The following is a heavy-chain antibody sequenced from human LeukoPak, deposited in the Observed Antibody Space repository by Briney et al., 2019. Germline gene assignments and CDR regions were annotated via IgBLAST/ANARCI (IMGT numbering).Heavy chain of an antibody. CDR3: ARPDLGHDRSGDHFDY. CDR2: IYPADSDT. CDR1: GYSFTIYW. V-gene: IGHV5-51*01. J-gene: IGHJ4*02. D-gene: IGHD3-22*01. Sequence: AGESLQISCKGSGYSFTIYWIGWVRQMPGKGLEWMGIIYPADSDTRYSPSFQGQVTISADKSISTAYLQWSSLKASDTAMYYCARPDLGHDRSGDHFDYWGQGTLAIVSS.